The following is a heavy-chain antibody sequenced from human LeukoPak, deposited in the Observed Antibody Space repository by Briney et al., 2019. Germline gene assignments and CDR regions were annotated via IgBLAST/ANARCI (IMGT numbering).Heavy chain of an antibody. CDR3: TTVIGYGVFEDY. V-gene: IGHV3-15*07. CDR2: IKSKTDGGTT. CDR1: GFTFSNAW. J-gene: IGHJ4*02. D-gene: IGHD5-12*01. Sequence: GGSLRLSCAASGFTFSNAWMNWVRQAPGKGLEWVGHIKSKTDGGTTDYAAPVKGRFTISRDDSKNTLYLQMNSLKTEDTAVYYCTTVIGYGVFEDYWGQGTLVTVSS.